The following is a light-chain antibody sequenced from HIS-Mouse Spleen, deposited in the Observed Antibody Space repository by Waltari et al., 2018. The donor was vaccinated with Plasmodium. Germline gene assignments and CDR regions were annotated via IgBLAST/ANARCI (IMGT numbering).Light chain of an antibody. CDR3: QQSYSTWT. CDR1: QSISNY. Sequence: DIQMTQSPSSLSASVGDRVTITCRASQSISNYLNWDQQKPGKAPKFLIYAASTLQSGVPSRFSGSGSGTDFTLTISSLQPEDVATYYCQQSYSTWTFGQGTKVEIK. CDR2: AAS. V-gene: IGKV1-39*01. J-gene: IGKJ1*01.